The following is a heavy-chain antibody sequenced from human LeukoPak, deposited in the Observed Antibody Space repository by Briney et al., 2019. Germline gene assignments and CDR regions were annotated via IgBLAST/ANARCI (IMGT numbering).Heavy chain of an antibody. V-gene: IGHV3-7*01. CDR3: ARAPRRSYYDFWSGYYLFDY. J-gene: IGHJ4*02. CDR2: IKEDGSEK. Sequence: GGSLRLSCAASGFNLSSYWMSWVRQAPGKGLEWVANIKEDGSEKYYVDSVKGRFTISRDNAKNSLYLQMNSLRAEDTAVYYCARAPRRSYYDFWSGYYLFDYWGQGTLVTVSS. CDR1: GFNLSSYW. D-gene: IGHD3-3*01.